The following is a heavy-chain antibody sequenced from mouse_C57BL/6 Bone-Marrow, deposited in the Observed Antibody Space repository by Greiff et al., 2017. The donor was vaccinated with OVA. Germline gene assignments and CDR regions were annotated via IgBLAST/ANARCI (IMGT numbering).Heavy chain of an antibody. V-gene: IGHV1-61*01. D-gene: IGHD3-1*01. CDR2: IYPSDSET. Sequence: QVQLQQPGAELLRPGSSVKLSCKASGYTFTSYWMDWVKQRPGQGLEWIGNIYPSDSETHYNQKFKDKATLTVDKSSSTAYMQLSSLTSEDSAVYYCARGEDVGFDYWGQGTTLTVSS. J-gene: IGHJ2*01. CDR3: ARGEDVGFDY. CDR1: GYTFTSYW.